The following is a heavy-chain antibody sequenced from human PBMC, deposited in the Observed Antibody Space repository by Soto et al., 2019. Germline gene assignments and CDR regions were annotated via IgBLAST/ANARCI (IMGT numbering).Heavy chain of an antibody. V-gene: IGHV1-69*13. Sequence: SVKVSCKASGGTFSSYATSWVRQAPGQGLEWTGGIIPIFGTANYAQKFQGRVTITADESTSTAYMELSSLRSEDTAVYYCARGRALLWFGEYSHTSLDYWGQGTQVTVSS. CDR3: ARGRALLWFGEYSHTSLDY. D-gene: IGHD3-10*01. J-gene: IGHJ4*02. CDR2: IIPIFGTA. CDR1: GGTFSSYA.